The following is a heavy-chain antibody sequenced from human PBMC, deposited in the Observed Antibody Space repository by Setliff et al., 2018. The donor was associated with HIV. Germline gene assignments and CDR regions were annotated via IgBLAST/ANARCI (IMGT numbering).Heavy chain of an antibody. V-gene: IGHV1-2*06. CDR1: GYTFTDYY. Sequence: GASVKVSCKASGYTFTDYYMHWVRQAPGQGLEWMGRINTNSGGTNHAQKFQGRVTMTRHTSSSAAYMELSRLRSDDTAVYYCATKVYCTNGVCLDAFDLWGQGTRVTVSS. D-gene: IGHD2-8*01. J-gene: IGHJ3*01. CDR3: ATKVYCTNGVCLDAFDL. CDR2: INTNSGGT.